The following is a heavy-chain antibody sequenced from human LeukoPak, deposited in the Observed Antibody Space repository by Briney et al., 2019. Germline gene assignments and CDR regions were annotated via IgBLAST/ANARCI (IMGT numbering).Heavy chain of an antibody. Sequence: PGGSLRLSCAASGFTFSSYNMNWVRQVPGKGLEWVSSIGSSSSHIYYADSVKGRFTISRDNSKNTLYLQMNSLRAEDTAVYYCANRLLLQASDYWGQGTLVTVSS. CDR2: IGSSSSHI. V-gene: IGHV3-21*04. J-gene: IGHJ4*02. D-gene: IGHD1-1*01. CDR3: ANRLLLQASDY. CDR1: GFTFSSYN.